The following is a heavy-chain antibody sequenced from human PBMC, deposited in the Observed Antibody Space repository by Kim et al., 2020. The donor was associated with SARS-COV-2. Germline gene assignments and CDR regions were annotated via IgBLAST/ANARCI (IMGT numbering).Heavy chain of an antibody. CDR3: ARSGVVIIMETPGYGMDV. CDR1: GGSISSYY. Sequence: SETLSLTCTVSGGSISSYYWSWIRQPPGKGLEWIGYIYYSGSTNYNPSLKSRVTISVDTSKNQFSLKLSSVTAADTAVYYCARSGVVIIMETPGYGMDVWGQGTTVTVSS. CDR2: IYYSGST. D-gene: IGHD3-3*01. J-gene: IGHJ6*02. V-gene: IGHV4-59*08.